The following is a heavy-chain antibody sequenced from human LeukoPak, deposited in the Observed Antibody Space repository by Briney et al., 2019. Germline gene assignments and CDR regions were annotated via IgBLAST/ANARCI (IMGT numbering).Heavy chain of an antibody. Sequence: SETLSLTCTVSGGSISSGSYYWRWIRQPAGKGLEWIARIYTSGSTHYNPSLKSRVTISVDTSKNQFSLKLSSVTAADTAVYYCARESPSGSYAVDYWGQGTLVTVSS. CDR1: GGSISSGSYY. J-gene: IGHJ4*02. D-gene: IGHD1-26*01. CDR2: IYTSGST. V-gene: IGHV4-61*02. CDR3: ARESPSGSYAVDY.